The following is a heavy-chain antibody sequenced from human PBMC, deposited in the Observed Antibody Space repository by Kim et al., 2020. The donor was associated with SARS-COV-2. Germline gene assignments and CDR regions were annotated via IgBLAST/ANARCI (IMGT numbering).Heavy chain of an antibody. CDR2: ISYDGGTK. V-gene: IGHV3-30*14. CDR1: GFSFKNYA. Sequence: GGSLILSCAASGFSFKNYAMHWVRQAPGRGLEWVAVISYDGGTKFYADSVMGRFTISRDNSDNMLYLQVNSLRAGDTALYYCARARGGGIEGTTVNWFDPWGQGTLVTVSS. D-gene: IGHD3-16*01. J-gene: IGHJ5*02. CDR3: ARARGGGIEGTTVNWFDP.